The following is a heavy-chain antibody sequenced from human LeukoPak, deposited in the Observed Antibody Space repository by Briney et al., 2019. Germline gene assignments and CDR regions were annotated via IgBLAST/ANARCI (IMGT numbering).Heavy chain of an antibody. D-gene: IGHD3-10*01. J-gene: IGHJ4*02. CDR2: IYSGGST. Sequence: GGSLRLPCAASGFTVSRNYMSWVRQAPGKGLEWVAGIYSGGSTDYADSVQGRFTISRHNPKNTLYLEMNSLRGEDTAVYYCAREPPPHTIVRGVIISGFDYWGQGTLVTVSS. CDR1: GFTVSRNY. V-gene: IGHV3-53*04. CDR3: AREPPPHTIVRGVIISGFDY.